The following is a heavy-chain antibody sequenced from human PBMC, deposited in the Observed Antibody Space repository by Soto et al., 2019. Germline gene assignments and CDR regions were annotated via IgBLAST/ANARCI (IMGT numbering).Heavy chain of an antibody. CDR3: ARGGHVVVVTAALDY. CDR1: GDTFTDYY. V-gene: IGHV1-46*01. CDR2: VNPSGGHT. Sequence: QVQLVQSGAEVKKPGASVKVSCKASGDTFTDYYIHWVRQAPGQGLEWMGTVNPSGGHTTYAQHFLGRMNMNRDPSTSTLYMELTSLTSEDTAVYYCARGGHVVVVTAALDYWGQGTLVTVSS. D-gene: IGHD2-21*02. J-gene: IGHJ4*02.